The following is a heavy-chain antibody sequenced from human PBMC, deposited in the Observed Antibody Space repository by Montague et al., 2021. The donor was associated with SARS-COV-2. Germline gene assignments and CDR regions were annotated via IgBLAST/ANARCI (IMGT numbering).Heavy chain of an antibody. CDR2: IYYSGST. Sequence: SETLSLTCTVSGASISSSSYYWGWIRQPPGKGLEWIGSIYYSGSTYYNPSLKSRVTISVDTSKNQFSLKLNSVTAADTAVYYCAREGGWLSRGSYYFDYWGQGTLVTVSS. J-gene: IGHJ4*02. CDR3: AREGGWLSRGSYYFDY. D-gene: IGHD3-22*01. CDR1: GASISSSSYY. V-gene: IGHV4-39*07.